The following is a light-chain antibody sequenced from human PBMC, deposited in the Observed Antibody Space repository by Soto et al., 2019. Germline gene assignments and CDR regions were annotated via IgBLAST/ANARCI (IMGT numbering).Light chain of an antibody. V-gene: IGKV3-11*01. Sequence: ESVLTQSPATLSLSPGERATLSCRASPSVSNSLAWYQHKHGQAPRLLIYDASNRATGVPTRFSGSGSGTDFTITISSLEPADFAVYYCQQRNKWPPVTFGRGTRVEIK. CDR2: DAS. CDR3: QQRNKWPPVT. CDR1: PSVSNS. J-gene: IGKJ4*01.